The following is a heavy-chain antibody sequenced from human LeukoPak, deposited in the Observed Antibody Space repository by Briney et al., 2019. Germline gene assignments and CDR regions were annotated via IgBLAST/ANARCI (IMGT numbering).Heavy chain of an antibody. D-gene: IGHD3-3*01. CDR1: GFTFSSYA. V-gene: IGHV3-66*01. CDR3: AHYGFWSGHALDI. Sequence: GGSLRLSCAASGFTFSSYAMSWVRQAPGKGLEWLSVIYTGGGTYYADSVKGRFTISRDTSKTTVYLQMNSLRGDDTAIYYCAHYGFWSGHALDIWGQGTMVTVSS. CDR2: IYTGGGT. J-gene: IGHJ3*02.